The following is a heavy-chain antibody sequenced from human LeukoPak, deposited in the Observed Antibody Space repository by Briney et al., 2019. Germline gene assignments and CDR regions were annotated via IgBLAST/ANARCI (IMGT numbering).Heavy chain of an antibody. V-gene: IGHV4-4*09. J-gene: IGHJ6*03. Sequence: SETLSLTCTVSGGSISDYYWSWIRQPPGKGLEWVGNIYSSGSTIYNPSLTSRVTISLDTSKNQFSLKLNSVTAADTAVYYCARGTYYYYYYMDVWGKGAAVTVSS. CDR1: GGSISDYY. CDR2: IYSSGST. CDR3: ARGTYYYYYYMDV.